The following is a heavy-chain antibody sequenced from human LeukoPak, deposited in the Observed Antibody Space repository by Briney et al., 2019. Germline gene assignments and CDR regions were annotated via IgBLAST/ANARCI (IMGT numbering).Heavy chain of an antibody. CDR2: IYHSGST. V-gene: IGHV4-38-2*02. CDR1: GYSISSGYY. Sequence: PSETLSLTCTVSGYSISSGYYWGWIRQPPGKGLEWIGSIYHSGSTYYNPSLKSRVTISVDTSKNQFSLKLSSVTAADTAVYYCATLGAARPGFDYWGQGTLVTVSS. D-gene: IGHD6-6*01. J-gene: IGHJ4*02. CDR3: ATLGAARPGFDY.